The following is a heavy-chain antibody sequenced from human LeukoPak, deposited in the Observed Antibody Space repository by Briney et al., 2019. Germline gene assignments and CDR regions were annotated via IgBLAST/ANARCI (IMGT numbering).Heavy chain of an antibody. CDR3: AKDRKVAGSMDY. V-gene: IGHV3-23*01. J-gene: IGHJ4*02. D-gene: IGHD6-19*01. Sequence: GGSLRLSCAASGFTFSSSAMSWVRQAPGKGLEWVSAISNNGGYTYYADSVKGRFTISRDNSKNTLYLQMNSLRAEDTAVYYCAKDRKVAGSMDYWGQGTLVTVSS. CDR1: GFTFSSSA. CDR2: ISNNGGYT.